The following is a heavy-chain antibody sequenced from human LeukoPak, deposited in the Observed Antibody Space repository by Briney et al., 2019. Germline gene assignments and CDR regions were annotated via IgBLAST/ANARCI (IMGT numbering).Heavy chain of an antibody. CDR3: ARDSSSYDAFDI. V-gene: IGHV3-48*03. Sequence: GGSLRLSCAASGFTFSNYEMNWVRQPPGKGLEWVSYINHDGTTIYYEDSVKGRFTISRDNAKNSLYLQMNSLRAEDTAVYYCARDSSSYDAFDIWGQGTMVTVSS. CDR2: INHDGTTI. J-gene: IGHJ3*02. CDR1: GFTFSNYE. D-gene: IGHD2-2*01.